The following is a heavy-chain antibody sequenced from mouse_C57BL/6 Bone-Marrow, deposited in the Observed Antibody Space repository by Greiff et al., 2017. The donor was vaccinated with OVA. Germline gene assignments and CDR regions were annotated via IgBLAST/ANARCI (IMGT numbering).Heavy chain of an antibody. Sequence: EVQLVESGGDLVKPGGSLKLSCAASGFTFSSNGMSWVRQTPDKRLEWVATISSGGSYTYYPDSVKGRFTISRDNAKNTLYLQMSSLKSEDTAMYYCASPFYYYGSSYSFAYWGQGTLVTVSA. CDR2: ISSGGSYT. V-gene: IGHV5-6*01. D-gene: IGHD1-1*01. CDR1: GFTFSSNG. J-gene: IGHJ3*01. CDR3: ASPFYYYGSSYSFAY.